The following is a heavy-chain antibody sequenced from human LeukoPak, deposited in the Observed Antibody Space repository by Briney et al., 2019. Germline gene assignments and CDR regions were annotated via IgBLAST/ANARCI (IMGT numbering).Heavy chain of an antibody. CDR1: GFTFSSYW. J-gene: IGHJ6*03. Sequence: PGGSLRLSCAASGFTFSSYWMSWVRQAPGKGLEWVANIKQDGSEKYYVDSVKGRFTISRDNAKNSLYLQMNSLRAEDTAVYYCARDRSSSSFGGPYYYYMDVWGKGTTVTISS. CDR3: ARDRSSSSFGGPYYYYMDV. V-gene: IGHV3-7*01. D-gene: IGHD6-13*01. CDR2: IKQDGSEK.